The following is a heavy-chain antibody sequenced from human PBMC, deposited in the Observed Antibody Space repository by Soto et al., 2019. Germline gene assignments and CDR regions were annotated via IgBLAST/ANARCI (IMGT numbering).Heavy chain of an antibody. CDR2: ISAYNGNT. CDR1: GYTFTSYG. V-gene: IGHV1-18*01. J-gene: IGHJ4*02. CDR3: ARDSISRYYFDY. D-gene: IGHD2-21*01. Sequence: GPVKVSCKASGYTFTSYGIIWVRQAPGQGLEWMGWISAYNGNTNYAQKLQGRVTMTTDTSTSTAYMELRSLRSDDTAVYYCARDSISRYYFDYWGQGTLVTVSS.